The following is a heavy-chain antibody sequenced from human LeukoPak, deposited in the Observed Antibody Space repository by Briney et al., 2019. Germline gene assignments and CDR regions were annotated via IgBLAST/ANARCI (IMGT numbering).Heavy chain of an antibody. Sequence: NTSETLSLTCTVSGGSISSRSYYWGWIRQPPGKGLEWIGSIYYSGSTYYNPSLKSRVTVSVDTSKNQFSLKLSSVTAADTAVYYCARHHSNRYDSSGYYFDPWGQGTLVTVSS. CDR3: ARHHSNRYDSSGYYFDP. CDR1: GGSISSRSYY. D-gene: IGHD3-22*01. V-gene: IGHV4-39*01. CDR2: IYYSGST. J-gene: IGHJ5*02.